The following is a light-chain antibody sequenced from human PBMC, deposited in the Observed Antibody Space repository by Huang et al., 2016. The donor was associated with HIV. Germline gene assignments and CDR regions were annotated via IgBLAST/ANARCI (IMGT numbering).Light chain of an antibody. CDR1: QSVSSSY. CDR2: GAS. CDR3: QQGYT. V-gene: IGKV3-20*01. J-gene: IGKJ2*01. Sequence: DIVLTQSPGTLSLSPGERATLSCRASQSVSSSYLTWYQQKPGQAPRLLIYGASNRATGIPDRFTGSGSGTDFTLTISRLEPEDFAVYYCQQGYTFGQGTKLEIK.